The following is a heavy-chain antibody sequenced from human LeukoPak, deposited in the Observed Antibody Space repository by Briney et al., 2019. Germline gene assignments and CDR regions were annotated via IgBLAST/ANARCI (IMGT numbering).Heavy chain of an antibody. Sequence: EASVKVSCKASGGTFSSYAISWVRQAPGQGLEWMGRIIPIFGTANYAQKFQGRVTITTDESTSTAYMELSRLRSDDTAVYYCAIPSDYDILTGYYKAVDYWGQGTLVTVSS. CDR2: IIPIFGTA. J-gene: IGHJ4*02. CDR1: GGTFSSYA. D-gene: IGHD3-9*01. V-gene: IGHV1-69*05. CDR3: AIPSDYDILTGYYKAVDY.